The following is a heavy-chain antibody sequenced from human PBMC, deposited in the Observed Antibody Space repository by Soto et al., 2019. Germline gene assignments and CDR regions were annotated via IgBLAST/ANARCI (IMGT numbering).Heavy chain of an antibody. Sequence: GGSLRFSCAASGFTFSSYAMHWVRQAPGKGLEWVAVISYDGSNKYYADSVKGRFTISRDNSKNTLYLQMNSLRAEDTAVYYCARVGSSYYDFWSGYYYYYYYGMDVWGQGTTVTVS. D-gene: IGHD3-3*01. CDR1: GFTFSSYA. J-gene: IGHJ6*02. CDR3: ARVGSSYYDFWSGYYYYYYYGMDV. V-gene: IGHV3-30-3*01. CDR2: ISYDGSNK.